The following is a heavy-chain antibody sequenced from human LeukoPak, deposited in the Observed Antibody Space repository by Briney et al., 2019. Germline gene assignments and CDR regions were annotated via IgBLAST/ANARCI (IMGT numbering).Heavy chain of an antibody. CDR3: ANSIVGTINSLVAAPGMTI. V-gene: IGHV3-30*18. CDR1: GFTFSSYC. CDR2: ISYDGSNK. D-gene: IGHD5-12*01. J-gene: IGHJ4*02. Sequence: PGRSLTLSCAASGFTFSSYCVHWVRQAPGKGLEWVAFISYDGSNKYYADSVKGRFTISRDNSKNTLYLQMNSLRAEDTAVYYCANSIVGTINSLVAAPGMTIWGQGTLVTVSS.